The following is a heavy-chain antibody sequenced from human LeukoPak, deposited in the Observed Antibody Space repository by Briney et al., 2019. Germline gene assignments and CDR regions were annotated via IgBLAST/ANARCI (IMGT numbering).Heavy chain of an antibody. D-gene: IGHD3-10*01. J-gene: IGHJ4*02. CDR2: ISASGNSV. V-gene: IGHV3-21*01. Sequence: GGCLRLSCAASGFTFSSYTMNWVRQAPGKGLDWVSSISASGNSVWYADSLKGRSNISRDNAKNSLFLQVNTLRAEDTAVYFCARDVLGESGAGGYWGQGTLVTVSS. CDR3: ARDVLGESGAGGY. CDR1: GFTFSSYT.